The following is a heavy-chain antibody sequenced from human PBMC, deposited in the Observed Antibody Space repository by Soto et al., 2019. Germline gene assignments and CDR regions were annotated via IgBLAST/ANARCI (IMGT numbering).Heavy chain of an antibody. CDR2: INAGNGNT. Sequence: VASVKVSCKASGYTFISYAIHWVRQAPGQRLEWIGWINAGNGNTKYSQKFQGRVTITRDTSASTAYMELTSLRSEDTAVYYCARELQGLYYFDYWGQGTLVTVSS. D-gene: IGHD2-15*01. CDR3: ARELQGLYYFDY. J-gene: IGHJ4*02. V-gene: IGHV1-3*01. CDR1: GYTFISYA.